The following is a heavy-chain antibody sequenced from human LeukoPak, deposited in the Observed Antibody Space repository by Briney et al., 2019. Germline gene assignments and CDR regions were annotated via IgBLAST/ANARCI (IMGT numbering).Heavy chain of an antibody. D-gene: IGHD5-18*01. CDR2: INPSGGST. CDR3: ARREDSYGLVH. J-gene: IGHJ4*02. CDR1: GYTFNNYG. Sequence: ASVKVSCKASGYTFNNYGISWVRQAPGQGLEWMGIINPSGGSTSYAQKFQGRVTMTRDTSTSTVYMELSSLRSEDTAVYYCARREDSYGLVHWGQGTLVTVSS. V-gene: IGHV1-46*02.